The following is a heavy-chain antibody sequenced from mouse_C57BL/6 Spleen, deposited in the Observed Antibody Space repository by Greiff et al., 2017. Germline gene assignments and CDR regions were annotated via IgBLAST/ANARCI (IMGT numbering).Heavy chain of an antibody. J-gene: IGHJ4*01. CDR3: ARCRRPYYYAMDY. V-gene: IGHV5-17*01. CDR2: ISSGSSTI. D-gene: IGHD2-12*01. Sequence: EVKVEESGGGLVKPGGSLKLSCAASGFTFSDYGMHWVRQAPEKGLEWVAYISSGSSTIYYADTVKGRFTISRDNAKNTLFLQMTSLRSEDTAMYYCARCRRPYYYAMDYWGQGTSVTVSS. CDR1: GFTFSDYG.